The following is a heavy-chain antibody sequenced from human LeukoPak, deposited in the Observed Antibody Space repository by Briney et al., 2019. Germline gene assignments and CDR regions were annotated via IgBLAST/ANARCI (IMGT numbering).Heavy chain of an antibody. J-gene: IGHJ4*02. CDR3: ARVRGGYYGYTDY. Sequence: SETLSLTCTVSGGSISSGGYYWSWIRQHPGKGLEWIGYIYYSGSTYYNPSLKSRVTMSVDTSKNQFSLKLSSVTAADTAVYYCARVRGGYYGYTDYWGQGTLVTVSS. CDR1: GGSISSGGYY. D-gene: IGHD3-22*01. V-gene: IGHV4-31*03. CDR2: IYYSGST.